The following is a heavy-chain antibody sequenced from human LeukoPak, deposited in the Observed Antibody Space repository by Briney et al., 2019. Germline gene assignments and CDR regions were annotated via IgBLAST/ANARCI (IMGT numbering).Heavy chain of an antibody. CDR3: ASAYLAYCGGDCVGYFDY. CDR2: INHSGST. V-gene: IGHV4-34*01. CDR1: GGSFSGYY. Sequence: SETLSLTCAVYGGSFSGYYWSWIRQPPGKGLEWIGEINHSGSTNYNPSLKSRVTMSVDTSKNQFSLKLSSVTAAGTAVYYCASAYLAYCGGDCVGYFDYWGQGTLVTVSS. D-gene: IGHD2-21*02. J-gene: IGHJ4*02.